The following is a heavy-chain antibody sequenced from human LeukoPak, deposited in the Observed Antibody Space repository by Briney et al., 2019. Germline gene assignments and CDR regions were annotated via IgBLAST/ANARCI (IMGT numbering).Heavy chain of an antibody. CDR2: IHYSGST. D-gene: IGHD3/OR15-3a*01. Sequence: SETLSLTCTVSGGSISDYYWTWIRQPPGKGLEWIGYIHYSGSTNYNPSLKSRVTMSVDTSKNQFSLKLTSVTAADTSVYYCARQTGSGLFILPGGQGTPVTVSS. V-gene: IGHV4-59*08. CDR3: ARQTGSGLFILP. CDR1: GGSISDYY. J-gene: IGHJ4*02.